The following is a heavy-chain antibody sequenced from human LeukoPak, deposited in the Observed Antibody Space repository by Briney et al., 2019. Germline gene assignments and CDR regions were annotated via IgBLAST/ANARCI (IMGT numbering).Heavy chain of an antibody. D-gene: IGHD2-2*01. Sequence: ASVKVSCKASGYTFTNNYLHWVRQAPGQGLEWMGMIYPRDGSTSYAQNFQGRVTVTRDTSTTTVHMELRGLRSEDTAVYYCAKGFGGTSTSCTPRFDYWGQGILVTVSS. CDR2: IYPRDGST. J-gene: IGHJ4*02. CDR1: GYTFTNNY. V-gene: IGHV1-46*01. CDR3: AKGFGGTSTSCTPRFDY.